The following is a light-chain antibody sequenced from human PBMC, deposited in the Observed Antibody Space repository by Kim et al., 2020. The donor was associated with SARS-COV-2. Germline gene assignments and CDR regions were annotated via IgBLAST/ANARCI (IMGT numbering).Light chain of an antibody. V-gene: IGLV1-44*01. CDR3: ATWDDSLTGSV. J-gene: IGLJ3*02. Sequence: GPRVTISCSGSMSNIGSNVVNWYQQLPGTAPKLLMYSNDYRPSGVPDRFSGSKSGSSASLAISGLQSEDEADYYCATWDDSLTGSVFGGGTQLTVL. CDR1: MSNIGSNV. CDR2: SND.